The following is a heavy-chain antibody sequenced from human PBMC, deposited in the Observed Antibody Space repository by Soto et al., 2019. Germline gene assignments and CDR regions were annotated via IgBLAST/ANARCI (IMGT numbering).Heavy chain of an antibody. J-gene: IGHJ5*02. CDR3: PRGRRFEP. CDR2: TYNSGLT. V-gene: IGHV4-59*01. CDR1: GASISSNY. Sequence: QVQLQESGPGLVKPSETLSLTCTVSGASISSNYWSWIRQPPGKRLEWIGCTYNSGLTDYNPSLKIRVTISLDTSKNQSSLKLSSVTAAYAAMYYSPRGRRFEPWGQGTLVTVSS.